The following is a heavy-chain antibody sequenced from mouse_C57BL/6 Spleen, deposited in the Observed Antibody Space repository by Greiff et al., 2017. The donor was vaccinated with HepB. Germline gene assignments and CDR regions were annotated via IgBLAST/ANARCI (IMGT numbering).Heavy chain of an antibody. CDR2: ISSGSSTI. J-gene: IGHJ1*03. D-gene: IGHD2-10*02. CDR1: GFTFSDYG. V-gene: IGHV5-17*01. CDR3: ARGYGWYFDV. Sequence: EVKVEESGGGLVKPGGSLKLSCAASGFTFSDYGMHWVRQAPEKGLEWVAYISSGSSTIYYADTVKGRFTISRDNAKNTLFLQMTSLRSEDTAMYYCARGYGWYFDVWGTGTTVTVSS.